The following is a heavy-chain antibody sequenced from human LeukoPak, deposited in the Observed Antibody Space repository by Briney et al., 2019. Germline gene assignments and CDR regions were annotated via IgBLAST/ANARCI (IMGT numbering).Heavy chain of an antibody. CDR1: GFTFSSYA. CDR2: ISGSGGST. CDR3: AKGRGWLQFFDY. Sequence: GGSLRLSCAASGFTFSSYAMNWVRQAPGKGPEWVSTISGSGGSTYNADSVKGRFTIARDNSKNTLYLQMNSLRAEDTAVYFCAKGRGWLQFFDYWGQGTLVTVSS. D-gene: IGHD5-24*01. J-gene: IGHJ4*02. V-gene: IGHV3-23*01.